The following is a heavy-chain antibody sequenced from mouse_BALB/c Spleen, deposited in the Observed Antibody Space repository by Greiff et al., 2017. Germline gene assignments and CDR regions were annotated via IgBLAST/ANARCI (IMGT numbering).Heavy chain of an antibody. V-gene: IGHV1-4*02. CDR3: ARRRCDEVAY. Sequence: QVQLQQSAAELARPGASVKMSCKASGYTFTSYTMHWVKQRPGQGLEWIGYIIPSSGYTKYNQKFKDKTTLTADKSSSTAYMQLSSLTSEDSAVYYCARRRCDEVAYWGQGTLVTVSA. D-gene: IGHD2-13*01. CDR2: IIPSSGYT. CDR1: GYTFTSYT. J-gene: IGHJ3*01.